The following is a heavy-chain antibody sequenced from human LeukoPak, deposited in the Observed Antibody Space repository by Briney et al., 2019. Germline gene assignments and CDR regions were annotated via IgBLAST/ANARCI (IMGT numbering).Heavy chain of an antibody. CDR1: GYTLTELS. CDR3: ATGPTRIHSSGWSLDY. Sequence: ASVKVSCKVSGYTLTELSMHWVRQAPGKGLEWMGGFDPEDGETIYAQKFQGRVTMTEDTSTDTAYMELSSLRSEDTAVYYCATGPTRIHSSGWSLDYWGQGTLVTVSS. J-gene: IGHJ4*02. CDR2: FDPEDGET. V-gene: IGHV1-24*01. D-gene: IGHD6-19*01.